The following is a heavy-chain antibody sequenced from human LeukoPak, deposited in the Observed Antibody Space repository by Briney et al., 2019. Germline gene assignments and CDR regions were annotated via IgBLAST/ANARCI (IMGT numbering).Heavy chain of an antibody. CDR1: GFAFSSYS. CDR3: ARDPIAAAGTSYFDY. Sequence: GGSLRLSCAASGFAFSSYSMNWVRQAPGKGLEWVSSISSSSSYIYYADSVKGRFTISRDNAKNSLYLQMNSLRAEDTAVYYCARDPIAAAGTSYFDYWGQGTLVTVSS. D-gene: IGHD6-13*01. J-gene: IGHJ4*02. CDR2: ISSSSSYI. V-gene: IGHV3-21*01.